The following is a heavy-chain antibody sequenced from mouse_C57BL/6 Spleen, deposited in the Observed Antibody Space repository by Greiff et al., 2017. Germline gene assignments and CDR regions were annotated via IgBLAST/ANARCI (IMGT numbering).Heavy chain of an antibody. CDR3: ASLSSTVGYFDV. Sequence: EVKLVESGGCLVQPGGSLSLSSAASGFPFTDSYMSWFRQPPGKALEWLGFIRNKANGYTTEYSASVKGRFTISRDNSQSILYLQMNALRAEDSATYYCASLSSTVGYFDVRRTAATVTAS. CDR1: GFPFTDSY. D-gene: IGHD1-1*01. V-gene: IGHV7-3*01. CDR2: IRNKANGYTT. J-gene: IGHJ1*03.